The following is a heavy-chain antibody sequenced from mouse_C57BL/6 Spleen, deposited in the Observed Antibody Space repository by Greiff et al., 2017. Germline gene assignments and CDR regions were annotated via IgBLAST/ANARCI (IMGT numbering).Heavy chain of an antibody. D-gene: IGHD3-2*02. CDR1: GYTFTSYW. Sequence: QVQLQQPGAELVMPGASVKLSCKASGYTFTSYWMHWVKQRPGQGLEWIGEIDPSDGYTNYNRKFKGKSTLTVDKSSSTAYMQLSSLTSEDSAVYCGARGDSSGPFAYWGKGTLVTVSA. V-gene: IGHV1-69*01. CDR3: ARGDSSGPFAY. J-gene: IGHJ3*01. CDR2: IDPSDGYT.